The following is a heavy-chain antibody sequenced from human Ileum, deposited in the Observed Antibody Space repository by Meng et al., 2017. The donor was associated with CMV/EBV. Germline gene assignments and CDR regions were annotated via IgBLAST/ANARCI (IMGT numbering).Heavy chain of an antibody. CDR2: NHYTERA. Sequence: VRRRQWGLGLVEPADPRSFTCRVSGVSTRTPYWSWVRKTPGKGMEWIAYNHYTERADYSPSLKSRLTISVDTSDSQLSLKVSSVTPADTAMYYCAERGGGYWGQGILVTVSS. V-gene: IGHV4-59*11. CDR1: GVSTRTPY. CDR3: AERGGGY. J-gene: IGHJ4*02. D-gene: IGHD1-1*01.